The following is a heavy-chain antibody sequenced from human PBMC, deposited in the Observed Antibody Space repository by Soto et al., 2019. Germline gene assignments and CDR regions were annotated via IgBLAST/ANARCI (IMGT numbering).Heavy chain of an antibody. CDR1: GGSISSYY. CDR3: ARGWGVSSGYYYVPFYI. J-gene: IGHJ3*02. D-gene: IGHD3-22*01. CDR2: IYYSGST. Sequence: SETLSLTCTVSGGSISSYYWSWIRQPPGKGLEWVADIYYSGSTNYNPSLKSRVTISIDTPKNQFSLKLSSGPAADTAVYYCARGWGVSSGYYYVPFYIRGQGKMGTV. V-gene: IGHV4-59*01.